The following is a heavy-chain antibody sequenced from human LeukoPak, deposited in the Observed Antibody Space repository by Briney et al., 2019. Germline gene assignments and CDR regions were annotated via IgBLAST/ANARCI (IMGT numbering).Heavy chain of an antibody. V-gene: IGHV4-39*07. CDR1: GGSISSGSYY. Sequence: PSETLSLTCTVSGGSISSGSYYWGWIRQPPGKGLEWIGNIYTTGSTYYSPSLKSRVIISLDTSENQFSLTLRSLTAADTAVYYCAKGNPYYDSWGQGTLVTVSS. J-gene: IGHJ5*02. CDR3: AKGNPYYDS. D-gene: IGHD5-12*01. CDR2: IYTTGST.